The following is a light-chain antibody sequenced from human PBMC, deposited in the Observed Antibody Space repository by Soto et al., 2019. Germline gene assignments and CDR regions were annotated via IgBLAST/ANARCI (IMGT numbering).Light chain of an antibody. CDR2: AAS. J-gene: IGKJ5*01. V-gene: IGKV3-15*01. CDR1: QSVSSY. Sequence: MTQSPSTLSASLGDRVTISCRASQSVSSYLAWYQQKPGQAPKLLIYAASTWQTGIPSRFSGSGSGTEFTLTISSLQSEDFAVYYCQQYGSSPITFGQGTRLEIK. CDR3: QQYGSSPIT.